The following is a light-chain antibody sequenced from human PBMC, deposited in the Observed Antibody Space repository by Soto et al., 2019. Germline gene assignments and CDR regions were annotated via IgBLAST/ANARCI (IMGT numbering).Light chain of an antibody. CDR3: SSYAGSNNGV. CDR2: EVS. CDR1: SSDVGAYNY. Sequence: QSALTQPPSASGSPGQSVTISCTGTSSDVGAYNYVSWYQQHPGKAPKLMIYEVSKRPSGVPDRFSGSKSGNTASLTVSGLQAEDDADYYCSSYAGSNNGVFGGGTKVTVL. J-gene: IGLJ3*02. V-gene: IGLV2-8*01.